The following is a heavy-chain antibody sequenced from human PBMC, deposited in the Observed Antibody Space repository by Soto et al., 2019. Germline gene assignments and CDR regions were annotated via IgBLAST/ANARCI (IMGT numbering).Heavy chain of an antibody. V-gene: IGHV1-69*13. CDR2: IIPIFGTA. Sequence: SVKVSCKASGGTFSSYAISWVRQAPGQGLEWMGGIIPIFGTANYAQKFQGRVTITADESTSTAYMELSSLRSEDTAVYYCAREPKEYSSSSTSLYYFDYWGQGTLVTVFS. J-gene: IGHJ4*02. CDR1: GGTFSSYA. CDR3: AREPKEYSSSSTSLYYFDY. D-gene: IGHD6-6*01.